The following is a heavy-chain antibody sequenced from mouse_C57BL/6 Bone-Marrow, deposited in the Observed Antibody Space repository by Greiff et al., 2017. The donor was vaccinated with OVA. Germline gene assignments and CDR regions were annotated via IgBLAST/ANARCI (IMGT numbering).Heavy chain of an antibody. CDR2: IPHSGET. Sequence: QLEESGPGLVKPSQSLFLTCSITGFPITSGYYCIWIRQSPGKPLEWMGYIPHSGETFYNPTLQSPLPITRETSKNQLFLQLNSVTTEDTAMYYCSGELAWFAYWGQGTLVTVSA. J-gene: IGHJ3*01. CDR3: SGELAWFAY. D-gene: IGHD4-1*01. V-gene: IGHV12-3*01. CDR1: GFPITSGYY.